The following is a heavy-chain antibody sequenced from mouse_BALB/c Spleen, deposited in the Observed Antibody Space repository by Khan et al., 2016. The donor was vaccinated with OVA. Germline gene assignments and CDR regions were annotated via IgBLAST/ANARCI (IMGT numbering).Heavy chain of an antibody. CDR1: GYSFTLYY. Sequence: VQLKQSGPDLVKPGASVRISCKASGYSFTLYYLTWVKQSHGESLEWIGRVNPNNGDSAYNQKFKDRATLTVDKSSNTAYMDFRSLTSEDSAVYYRARGYDFFASWGQGTLVTVSA. CDR2: VNPNNGDS. D-gene: IGHD2-14*01. J-gene: IGHJ3*01. V-gene: IGHV1-26*01. CDR3: ARGYDFFAS.